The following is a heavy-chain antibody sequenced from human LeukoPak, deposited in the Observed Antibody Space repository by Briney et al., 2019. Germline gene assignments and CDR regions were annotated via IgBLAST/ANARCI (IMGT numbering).Heavy chain of an antibody. CDR1: AFTVSSSY. CDR3: AKLTSGSYFDY. J-gene: IGHJ4*02. CDR2: ISGSGGST. D-gene: IGHD1-26*01. Sequence: GGSLRLSGAASAFTVSSSYMSWVRQAPGKGLEWVSAISGSGGSTYYADSVKGRFTISRDNSKNTLYLQMNSLRAEDTAVYYRAKLTSGSYFDYWGQGTLVTVSS. V-gene: IGHV3-23*01.